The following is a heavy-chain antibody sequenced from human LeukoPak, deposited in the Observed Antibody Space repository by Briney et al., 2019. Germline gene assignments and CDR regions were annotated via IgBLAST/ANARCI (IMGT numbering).Heavy chain of an antibody. Sequence: SETLSLTCTVSGASITTYYWSWIRQPPGKGLEYIGQIHSSGSANYNPFLKSRVAMSLDASKNQFSLTVSSVTAADTAIYYCARDILDVGATHYFDYWGQGSLLTVSS. CDR1: GASITTYY. CDR3: ARDILDVGATHYFDY. D-gene: IGHD1-26*01. J-gene: IGHJ4*02. CDR2: IHSSGSA. V-gene: IGHV4-59*01.